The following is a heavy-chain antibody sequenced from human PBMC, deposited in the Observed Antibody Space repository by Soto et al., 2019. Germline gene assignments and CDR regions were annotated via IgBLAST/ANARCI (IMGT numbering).Heavy chain of an antibody. D-gene: IGHD2-8*02. V-gene: IGHV3-23*01. Sequence: GGSLRLSCAASGFTFSSYAMSWVRQAPGKGLEWVSAISGSGGSTYYADSVKGRFTISRDNSKNTLYLQMNSLRAEDTAVYYCAKALDLLVYYYGMDVWGQGTTVTVSS. CDR3: AKALDLLVYYYGMDV. CDR1: GFTFSSYA. J-gene: IGHJ6*02. CDR2: ISGSGGST.